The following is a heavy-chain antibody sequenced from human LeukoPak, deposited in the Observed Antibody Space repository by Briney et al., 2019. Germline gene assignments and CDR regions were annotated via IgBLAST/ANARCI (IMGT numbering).Heavy chain of an antibody. V-gene: IGHV3-48*01. CDR3: ARDIGRALDY. D-gene: IGHD1-26*01. J-gene: IGHJ4*02. CDR2: ISSSSSTI. CDR1: GFTFSSYS. Sequence: GESLKISCAASGFTFSSYSMNWVRQAPGKGLEWVSYISSSSSTIYYADSVKGRFTISRDNAKNSLYLQMNSLRAEDTAVYYCARDIGRALDYWGQGTLVTVSS.